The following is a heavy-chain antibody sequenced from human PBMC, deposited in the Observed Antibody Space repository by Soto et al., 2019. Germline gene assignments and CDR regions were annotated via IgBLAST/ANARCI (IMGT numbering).Heavy chain of an antibody. CDR3: ARFFYDFWSGYTPNDAFDI. D-gene: IGHD3-3*01. CDR2: IYYSGST. J-gene: IGHJ3*02. Sequence: SETLSLTCTVSGGSISSSSYYWGWIRQPPGKGLEWIGSIYYSGSTYYNPSLKSRVTISVDTSKNQFSLKLSSVTAADTAVYYCARFFYDFWSGYTPNDAFDIWGQGTMVTVSS. CDR1: GGSISSSSYY. V-gene: IGHV4-39*01.